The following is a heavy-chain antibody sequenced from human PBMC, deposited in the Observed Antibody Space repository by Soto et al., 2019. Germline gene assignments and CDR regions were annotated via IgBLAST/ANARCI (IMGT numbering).Heavy chain of an antibody. D-gene: IGHD4-17*01. Sequence: GASVKVSCKASGYTFTSYYMHWVRQAPGQGLEWMGIINPSGGSTSYAQKFQGRVTMTRDTSTSTVYMELSSLRSEDTAVYYCARVCCGVRAPVTTAAALDYYYYGMDVWGQGTTVTVSS. J-gene: IGHJ6*02. V-gene: IGHV1-46*01. CDR1: GYTFTSYY. CDR2: INPSGGST. CDR3: ARVCCGVRAPVTTAAALDYYYYGMDV.